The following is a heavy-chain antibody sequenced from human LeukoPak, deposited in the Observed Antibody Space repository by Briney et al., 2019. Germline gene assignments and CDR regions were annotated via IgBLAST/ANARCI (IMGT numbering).Heavy chain of an antibody. Sequence: PSETLSLTCTVSGGSIRSYYWPWIPQPPGKRLEWVGYIYYNGNTNYNPSLRSRVAVSLDTSKNQFSLKLSSVTAADTAVYYCARDIRGSGYHLFDYWGQGTLVTVSS. V-gene: IGHV4-59*01. CDR2: IYYNGNT. D-gene: IGHD3-22*01. J-gene: IGHJ4*02. CDR3: ARDIRGSGYHLFDY. CDR1: GGSIRSYY.